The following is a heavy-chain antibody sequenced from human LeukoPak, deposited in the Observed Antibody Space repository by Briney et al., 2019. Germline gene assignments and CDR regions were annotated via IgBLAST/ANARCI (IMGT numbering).Heavy chain of an antibody. CDR2: ISGSGGST. V-gene: IGHV3-23*01. Sequence: GGSLRLSCAASGFTFSSYAMSWVRQAPGKGLEWVSAISGSGGSTYYADSVKGRFTISRDNSKNTLYLQMNSLRAEDTAVYYCAKGAWKMQLWASYFDYWGQGTLVTVSS. CDR1: GFTFSSYA. J-gene: IGHJ4*02. D-gene: IGHD5-18*01. CDR3: AKGAWKMQLWASYFDY.